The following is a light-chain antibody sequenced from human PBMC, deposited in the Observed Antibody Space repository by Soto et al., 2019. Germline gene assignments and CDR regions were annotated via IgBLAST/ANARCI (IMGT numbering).Light chain of an antibody. Sequence: EIVLTQSPGTPSLSPGERATLSCRASQSVSSNYLAWYQQKPGQPPRLLIYGASSRATGIPDRFSGSGSGTDFTLTISRVEPEDVAVYYCQQYDRSPLTFGGGTKVEIK. J-gene: IGKJ4*01. CDR3: QQYDRSPLT. CDR2: GAS. CDR1: QSVSSNY. V-gene: IGKV3-20*01.